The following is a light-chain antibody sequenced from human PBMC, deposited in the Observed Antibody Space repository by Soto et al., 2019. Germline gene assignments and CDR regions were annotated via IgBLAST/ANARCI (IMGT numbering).Light chain of an antibody. CDR3: QQFHSYPIT. J-gene: IGKJ5*01. V-gene: IGKV1-13*02. CDR2: DVS. Sequence: AIQVTQSPSSLSASVGDRVTMTCRASQDIRGALAWYQQKSGKPPNLLIYDVSTLEGGVPSRFSGSGSGTEFTLTISSLQPEDFGTYYCQQFHSYPITFGHGTRLEIK. CDR1: QDIRGA.